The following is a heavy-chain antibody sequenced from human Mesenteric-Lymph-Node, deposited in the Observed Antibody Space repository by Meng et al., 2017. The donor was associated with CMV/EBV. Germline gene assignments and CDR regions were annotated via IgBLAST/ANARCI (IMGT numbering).Heavy chain of an antibody. Sequence: SLKISCAASGFTFDDYAMHWVRQAPGKGLEWVSGISWNSGSIGYADSVKGRFTISRDNAKNSLYLQMNSLRAEDTAVYYCARDQYMITFGGVIDHRYYYGMDVWGQGTTVTVSS. D-gene: IGHD3-16*02. CDR1: GFTFDDYA. CDR3: ARDQYMITFGGVIDHRYYYGMDV. J-gene: IGHJ6*02. CDR2: ISWNSGSI. V-gene: IGHV3-9*01.